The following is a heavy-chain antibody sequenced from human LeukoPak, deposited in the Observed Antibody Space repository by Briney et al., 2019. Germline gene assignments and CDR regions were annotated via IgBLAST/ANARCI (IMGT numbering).Heavy chain of an antibody. D-gene: IGHD2-15*01. V-gene: IGHV4-59*01. CDR3: ARTTEGYCRGRSCYSYYYYMDV. CDR1: GGSISSYY. J-gene: IGHJ6*03. Sequence: SETLSLTCTVSGGSISSYYRSWIRQPPGKGLEWIGYIHYSGSTNYNPSLKSRFTISVDTSKNQFSLKLSSVTAADTAVYYCARTTEGYCRGRSCYSYYYYMDVWGKGTTVTVSS. CDR2: IHYSGST.